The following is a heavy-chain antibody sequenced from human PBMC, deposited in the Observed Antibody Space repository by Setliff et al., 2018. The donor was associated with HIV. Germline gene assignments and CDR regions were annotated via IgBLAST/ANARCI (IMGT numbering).Heavy chain of an antibody. D-gene: IGHD4-17*01. V-gene: IGHV3-23*01. CDR2: ISGSGGRT. CDR1: GFTFSSYA. CDR3: ARADYGDFVEY. J-gene: IGHJ4*02. Sequence: PGGSLRLSCAASGFTFSSYAMSWVRQAPGKGLEWVSSISGSGGRTYHADSVQGRFTISRDNSKNTLYVQMNSLRAEDTAVYYCARADYGDFVEYWGRGTLVTVSS.